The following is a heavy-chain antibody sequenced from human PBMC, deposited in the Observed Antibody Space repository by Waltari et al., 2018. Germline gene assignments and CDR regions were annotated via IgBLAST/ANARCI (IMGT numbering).Heavy chain of an antibody. V-gene: IGHV3-30-3*01. CDR2: ISYEATSK. CDR3: ARDQYSTGWYPDY. D-gene: IGHD6-19*01. J-gene: IGHJ4*02. CDR1: GFTFSRHA. Sequence: QVQLVESGGGVVQPGRSLRLSCAGAGFTFSRHALHWVRQAPGKGWEWVGVISYEATSKDDADSGQGRFTISRDNSKNTLYLQMNSLRVEDTAVYYCARDQYSTGWYPDYWGQGTLVTVSS.